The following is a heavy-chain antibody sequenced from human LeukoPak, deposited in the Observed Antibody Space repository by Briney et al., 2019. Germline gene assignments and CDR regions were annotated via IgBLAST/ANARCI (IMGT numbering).Heavy chain of an antibody. CDR2: IIPIFGTA. V-gene: IGHV1-69*05. CDR3: ARGGITIFGVVPNWFDP. CDR1: GGTFSSYA. D-gene: IGHD3-3*01. J-gene: IGHJ5*02. Sequence: SVKVSCTASGGTFSSYAISWVRQAPGQGLEWMGGIIPIFGTANYAQKFQGRVTITTDESTSTAYMELSSLRSEDTAVYYCARGGITIFGVVPNWFDPWGQGTLVTVSS.